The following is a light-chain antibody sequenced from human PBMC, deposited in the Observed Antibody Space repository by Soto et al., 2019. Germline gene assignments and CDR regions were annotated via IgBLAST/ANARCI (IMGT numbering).Light chain of an antibody. CDR3: SSYTSSSTWL. CDR1: SSDVGGYNY. J-gene: IGLJ3*02. Sequence: QSALTQPASVSGSPGQSITISCTGTSSDVGGYNYVSWYQQHPGKAPKLMIYEVSNRPSGVSHRFSGSRSGNTDSLTIAGLQAEDEAEYYCSSYTSSSTWLFGGGTKLTVL. V-gene: IGLV2-14*01. CDR2: EVS.